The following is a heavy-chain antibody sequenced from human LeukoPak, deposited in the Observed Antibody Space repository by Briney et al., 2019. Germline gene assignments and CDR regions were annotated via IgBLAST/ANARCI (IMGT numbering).Heavy chain of an antibody. V-gene: IGHV1-69*05. CDR2: IMPIFGTA. CDR3: ARDGSSGWLDY. CDR1: GGTFSSYA. Sequence: GSSVKVSFKASGGTFSSYAISWVRRAPGQGGEWMGGIMPIFGTANYAQKFQGRVTITTDESTSTAYMELSSLRSEDTAVYYCARDGSSGWLDYWGQGTLVTVSS. D-gene: IGHD6-19*01. J-gene: IGHJ4*02.